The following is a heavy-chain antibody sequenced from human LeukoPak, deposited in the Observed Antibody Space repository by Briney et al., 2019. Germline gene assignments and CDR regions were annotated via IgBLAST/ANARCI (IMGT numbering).Heavy chain of an antibody. J-gene: IGHJ4*02. D-gene: IGHD6-19*01. CDR1: GYTFTSYG. CDR3: ASAQYSSGWYGDY. CDR2: ISAYNGNT. V-gene: IGHV1-18*01. Sequence: GASVKVSCKASGYTFTSYGISWVRQAPGQGLEWMGWISAYNGNTNYAQKFQGRVTITADKSTSTAYMELSSLRSEDTAVYYCASAQYSSGWYGDYWGQGTLVTVSS.